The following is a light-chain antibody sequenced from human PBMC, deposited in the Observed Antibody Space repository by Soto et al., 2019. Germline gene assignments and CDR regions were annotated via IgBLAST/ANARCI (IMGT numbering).Light chain of an antibody. CDR2: DVS. CDR3: CSYTTSNTRQIV. CDR1: SSDVGGYNY. Sequence: QSALTQPASVSGSPGHSITISCTGTSSDVGGYNYVSWYQQHPGKAPKFMIYDVSNRPSGVSNRFSGSKSGNTASLTISGLQAEDEADYYCCSYTTSNTRQIVFGTGTKVTV. V-gene: IGLV2-14*01. J-gene: IGLJ1*01.